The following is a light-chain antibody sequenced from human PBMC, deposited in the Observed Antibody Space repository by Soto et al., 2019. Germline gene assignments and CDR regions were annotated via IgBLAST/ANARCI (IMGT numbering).Light chain of an antibody. V-gene: IGLV2-14*02. CDR3: SSYTSSSTLV. CDR1: SSDVGKYNL. J-gene: IGLJ2*01. CDR2: EDT. Sequence: QSALTQPASVSGSPGQSITISCTGTSSDVGKYNLVSWYQQYPGKAPKLMIYEDTKRPSGVSNRFSGSKSGNTASLTISGLQAEDEADYYCSSYTSSSTLVFGGGTKLTVL.